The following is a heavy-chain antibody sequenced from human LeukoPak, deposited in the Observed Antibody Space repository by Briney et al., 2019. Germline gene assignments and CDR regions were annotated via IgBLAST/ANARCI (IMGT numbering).Heavy chain of an antibody. CDR2: IYHSGST. J-gene: IGHJ6*02. V-gene: IGHV4-4*02. Sequence: SGTLSLTCAVSGGSINTGNWWSWVRQTPGKGLEWIGEIYHSGSTDYNPSLKSRVTISLDKSKNQFSLKLTSVTAADTAVYYCARKQLPPYYYYYGMDVWGQGTTVTVSS. CDR3: ARKQLPPYYYYYGMDV. D-gene: IGHD6-13*01. CDR1: GGSINTGNW.